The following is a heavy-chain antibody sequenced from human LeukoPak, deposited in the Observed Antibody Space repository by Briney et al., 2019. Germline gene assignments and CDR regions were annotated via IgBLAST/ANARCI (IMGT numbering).Heavy chain of an antibody. CDR2: IYYSGST. J-gene: IGHJ5*02. CDR1: GGSISSYY. D-gene: IGHD6-19*01. Sequence: SETPSLTCTVSGGSISSYYWSWIRQPPGKGLEWIGYIYYSGSTNYNPSLKSRVTISVDTSKNQFSLKLSSVTAADTAVYYCARDLYSSGRGGFDPWGQGTMVTVSS. V-gene: IGHV4-59*01. CDR3: ARDLYSSGRGGFDP.